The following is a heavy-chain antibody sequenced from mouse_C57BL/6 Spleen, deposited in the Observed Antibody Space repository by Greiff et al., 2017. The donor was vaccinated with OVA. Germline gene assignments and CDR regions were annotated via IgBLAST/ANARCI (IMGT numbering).Heavy chain of an antibody. Sequence: QVHVKQSGPGLVQPSQSLSITCTVSGFSLTSYGVHWVRQSPGKGLEWLGVLWRGGSTDYNAAFMSRLSITKDNSKSQVFFKMNRLQADDTAIYYCAKNGGNWDVGAYWGQGTLVTVSA. CDR1: GFSLTSYG. CDR2: LWRGGST. D-gene: IGHD4-1*01. CDR3: AKNGGNWDVGAY. V-gene: IGHV2-5*01. J-gene: IGHJ3*01.